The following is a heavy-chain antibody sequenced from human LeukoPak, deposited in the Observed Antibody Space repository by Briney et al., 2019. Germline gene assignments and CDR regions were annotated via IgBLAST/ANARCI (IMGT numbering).Heavy chain of an antibody. Sequence: GGSQRLSCAVSGFTFSSYAMSWVRQAPGKGLEWVSGTSGSGGRSYYADSVKGRFTISRDNSKNMLYLEMNSLRVDDTAVYYCAKKGASPGWFDPWGQGTLVIVSS. D-gene: IGHD3-16*01. V-gene: IGHV3-23*01. J-gene: IGHJ5*02. CDR1: GFTFSSYA. CDR2: TSGSGGRS. CDR3: AKKGASPGWFDP.